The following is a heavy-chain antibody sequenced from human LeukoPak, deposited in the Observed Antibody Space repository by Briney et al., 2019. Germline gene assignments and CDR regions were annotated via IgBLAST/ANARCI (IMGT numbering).Heavy chain of an antibody. Sequence: PSETLSLTCTVSGGSISSSSYYWGWIRQPPGKGLEWIGSIYYSGSTYYNPSLKSRVTISVDTSKNQFSLKLSSVTAADTAVYYCASPGAIRGYYYGMDVWGQGTTVTVSS. CDR1: GGSISSSSYY. CDR3: ASPGAIRGYYYGMDV. V-gene: IGHV4-39*01. J-gene: IGHJ6*02. CDR2: IYYSGST. D-gene: IGHD7-27*01.